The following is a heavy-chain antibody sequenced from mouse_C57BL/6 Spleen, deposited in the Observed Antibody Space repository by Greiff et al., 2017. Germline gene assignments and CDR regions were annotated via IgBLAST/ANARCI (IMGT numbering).Heavy chain of an antibody. J-gene: IGHJ1*03. CDR3: ARHADYYGSSYDWYFEV. Sequence: EVMLVESGGGLVKPGGSLKLSCAASGFTFSSYTMSWVRQTPEKRLEWVATISGGGGNTYYPDSVKGRFTISRDNAKNTLYLQMSSLRSEDTALYYCARHADYYGSSYDWYFEVWGTGTTVTVSS. V-gene: IGHV5-9*01. CDR2: ISGGGGNT. D-gene: IGHD1-1*01. CDR1: GFTFSSYT.